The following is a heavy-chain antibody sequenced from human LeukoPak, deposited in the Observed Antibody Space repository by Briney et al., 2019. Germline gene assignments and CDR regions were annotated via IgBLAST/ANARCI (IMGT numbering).Heavy chain of an antibody. CDR3: ARGRLWFGELLFNYYYYYGMDV. CDR1: GGSISSYY. J-gene: IGHJ6*04. D-gene: IGHD3-10*01. V-gene: IGHV4-59*01. CDR2: IYYSGST. Sequence: SETLSLTCTVSGGSISSYYWSWIRQPPGKGLEWIGYIYYSGSTNYNPSLKSRVTISVDTSRNQFSLKLSSVTAADTAAYYCARGRLWFGELLFNYYYYYGMDVWGKGTTVTVSS.